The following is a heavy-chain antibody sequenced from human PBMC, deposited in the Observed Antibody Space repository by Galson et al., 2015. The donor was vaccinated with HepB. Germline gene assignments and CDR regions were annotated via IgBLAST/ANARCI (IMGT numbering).Heavy chain of an antibody. CDR1: RFTFSTYG. D-gene: IGHD2-21*01. CDR2: TSSDGSSK. CDR3: AKDSLIYCGRGCFFDY. Sequence: SLRLSCAASRFTFSTYGMHWVRQAPGKGLEWVAVTSSDGSSKFYADSVKGRFTISRDNSKNTLYLQMNSLKPEDTAVYYCAKDSLIYCGRGCFFDYWCQGTLVTVSS. J-gene: IGHJ4*02. V-gene: IGHV3-30*18.